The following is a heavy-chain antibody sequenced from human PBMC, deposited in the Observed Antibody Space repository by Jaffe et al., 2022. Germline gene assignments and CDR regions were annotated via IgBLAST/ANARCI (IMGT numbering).Heavy chain of an antibody. Sequence: QVQLVQSGAEVKKPGSSVKVSCKASGGTFSSYTISWVRQAPGQGLEWMGRIIPILGIANYAQKFQGRVTITADKSTSTAYMELSSLRSEDTAVYYCARDRGGATTSGIDYWGQGTLVTVSS. J-gene: IGHJ4*02. CDR2: IIPILGIA. V-gene: IGHV1-69*08. CDR3: ARDRGGATTSGIDY. D-gene: IGHD1-26*01. CDR1: GGTFSSYT.